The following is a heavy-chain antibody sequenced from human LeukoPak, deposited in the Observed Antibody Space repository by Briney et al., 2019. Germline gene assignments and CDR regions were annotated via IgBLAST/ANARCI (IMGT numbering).Heavy chain of an antibody. J-gene: IGHJ4*02. CDR2: ISADGGST. CDR3: AKESGEFDY. CDR1: GLNFDDSA. V-gene: IGHV3-43*02. Sequence: GGSLRLSCVASGLNFDDSAMHWVRQAPGKGLEWVSLISADGGSTFSADSVKGRFSISRDNSKNSLYLQMNSLRSEDTAMYYCAKESGEFDYWGQGTLVAVSS.